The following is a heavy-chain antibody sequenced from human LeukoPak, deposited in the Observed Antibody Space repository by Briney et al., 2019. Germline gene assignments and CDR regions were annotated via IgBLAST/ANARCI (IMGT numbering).Heavy chain of an antibody. CDR2: IKQDGSEK. CDR3: ARDWLGYCSGGSCYYLGNAFDI. Sequence: PGGSLRLSCAASGFTFSSYWMSWVRQAPGKGLEWVANIKQDGSEKYYVDSVKGRFTISRDNAKNSLYLQMNSLRAEDTAVYYCARDWLGYCSGGSCYYLGNAFDIWGQGTMVTVPS. V-gene: IGHV3-7*01. CDR1: GFTFSSYW. J-gene: IGHJ3*02. D-gene: IGHD2-15*01.